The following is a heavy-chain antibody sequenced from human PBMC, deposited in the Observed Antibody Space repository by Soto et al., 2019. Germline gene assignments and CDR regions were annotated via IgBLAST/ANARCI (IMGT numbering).Heavy chain of an antibody. CDR2: IDWDDDK. D-gene: IGHD3-3*01. J-gene: IGHJ3*02. Sequence: SGPTLVNPTQTLTLTCTFSGFSLSTSGMCVSWIRQPPGKALEWLARIDWDDDKYYSTSLKTRLTISKDTSKNQVVLTMTNMDPVDTATYYCARTTYYDFWSGSQKSTAFDIWGQGTMVTVSS. CDR3: ARTTYYDFWSGSQKSTAFDI. CDR1: GFSLSTSGMC. V-gene: IGHV2-70*11.